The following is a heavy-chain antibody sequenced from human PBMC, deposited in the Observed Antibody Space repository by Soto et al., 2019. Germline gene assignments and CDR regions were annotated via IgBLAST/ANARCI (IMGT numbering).Heavy chain of an antibody. CDR3: ARDGKLLWFGELPSYYFDY. D-gene: IGHD3-10*01. CDR2: IWYDGSNK. Sequence: PGGSLRLSCAASGFTFSSYGMHWVRQAPGKGLEWVAVIWYDGSNKYYADSVKGRFTISRDNSKDTLYLQMNSLRAEDTAVYYCARDGKLLWFGELPSYYFDYWGQGTLVTVSS. V-gene: IGHV3-33*01. CDR1: GFTFSSYG. J-gene: IGHJ4*02.